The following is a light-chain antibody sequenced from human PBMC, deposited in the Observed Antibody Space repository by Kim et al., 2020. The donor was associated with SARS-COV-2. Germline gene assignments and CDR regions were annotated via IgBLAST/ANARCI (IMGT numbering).Light chain of an antibody. CDR2: GNS. V-gene: IGLV1-40*01. CDR3: QSYDSSLSGHVV. Sequence: VTLSCTGSSSNVGAGYDVHWYQQLPGTAPKLLIYGNSNRPSGVPDRFSGSKSGTSASLAITGLQAEDEADYYCQSYDSSLSGHVVFGGGTQLTVL. CDR1: SSNVGAGYD. J-gene: IGLJ2*01.